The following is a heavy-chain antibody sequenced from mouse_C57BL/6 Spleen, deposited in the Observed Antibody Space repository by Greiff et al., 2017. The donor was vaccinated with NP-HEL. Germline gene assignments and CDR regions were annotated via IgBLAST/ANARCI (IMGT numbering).Heavy chain of an antibody. CDR1: GFTFSSYA. V-gene: IGHV5-4*01. J-gene: IGHJ1*03. Sequence: EVQLVESGGGLVKPGGSLKLSCAASGFTFSSYAMSWVRQTPEKRLEWVATISDGGSYTYYPDNVKGRFTISRDNAKNNLYLQLSHLKSEDTSMYYGAREGVYGSSYHWYFDVWGTGTTVTVSS. CDR2: ISDGGSYT. D-gene: IGHD1-1*01. CDR3: AREGVYGSSYHWYFDV.